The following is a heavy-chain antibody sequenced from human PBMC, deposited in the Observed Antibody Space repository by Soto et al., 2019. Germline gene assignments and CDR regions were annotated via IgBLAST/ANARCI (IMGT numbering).Heavy chain of an antibody. J-gene: IGHJ6*02. CDR2: ISAYNGNT. Sequence: ASVKVSCKASGYTFTSYGISWVRQAPGQGLEWMGWISAYNGNTNYAQKLQGRVTMTTDTSTSTAYMELRSLRSDDTAVYYCARVGSGSYYVPVYYYGMDVWGQGTTVTVSS. CDR3: ARVGSGSYYVPVYYYGMDV. CDR1: GYTFTSYG. V-gene: IGHV1-18*04. D-gene: IGHD3-10*01.